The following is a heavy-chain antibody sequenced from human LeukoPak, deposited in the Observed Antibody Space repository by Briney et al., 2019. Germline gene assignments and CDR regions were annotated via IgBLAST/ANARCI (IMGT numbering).Heavy chain of an antibody. J-gene: IGHJ4*02. CDR1: GGSISDYY. D-gene: IGHD3-22*01. CDR2: VSYSGST. CDR3: ARNHYDSSGYDFDY. Sequence: SSETLSLTCTVSGGSISDYYWNWIRQPPGKGLEWIGYVSYSGSTYYNPSLEGRVIMSVDTSKNQFSLRLSSVTAADTAVYFCARNHYDSSGYDFDYWGQGTLVTVSS. V-gene: IGHV4-59*01.